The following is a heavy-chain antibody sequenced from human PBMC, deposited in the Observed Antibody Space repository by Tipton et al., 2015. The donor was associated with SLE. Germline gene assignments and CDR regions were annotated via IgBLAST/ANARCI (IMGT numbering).Heavy chain of an antibody. CDR2: VYTSGGT. CDR3: ARGQHQFGRFDY. J-gene: IGHJ4*02. Sequence: TLSLTCSVSGASISSGSYYWSWVRQPAGKGLEWIGHVYTSGGTNYNPSLESQVTISLDTSKNQFSLKLSSVTAADTAVYYCARGQHQFGRFDYWGQGTLVTVSS. V-gene: IGHV4-61*09. CDR1: GASISSGSYY. D-gene: IGHD3/OR15-3a*01.